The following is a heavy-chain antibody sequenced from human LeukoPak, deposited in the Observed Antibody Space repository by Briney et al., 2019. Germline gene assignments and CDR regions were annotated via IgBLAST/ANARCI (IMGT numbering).Heavy chain of an antibody. Sequence: GGSLRLSCAASGFTFSRYWMHWVRQAPGKGLVWVSRINSDGSSTSYADSVKGRFTISRDNAKNTLYLQMNSLRAEDTAVCYCARGYYYDSSGPEDYWGQGTLVTVSS. D-gene: IGHD3-22*01. J-gene: IGHJ4*02. CDR1: GFTFSRYW. CDR3: ARGYYYDSSGPEDY. CDR2: INSDGSST. V-gene: IGHV3-74*01.